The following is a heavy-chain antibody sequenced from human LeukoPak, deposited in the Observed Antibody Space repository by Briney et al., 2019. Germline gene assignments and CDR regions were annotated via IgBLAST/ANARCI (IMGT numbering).Heavy chain of an antibody. CDR1: GDSISSYY. J-gene: IGHJ4*02. Sequence: PSETLSHTCTVSGDSISSYYWTWIRQPPGKGLEWFGYIYYSGTTNYNPSLKSRVTLSIDTSKNQLSLKLNSVTAADTAVYYCARGNLGAAVVDYWGQGTLVTVSS. CDR2: IYYSGTT. V-gene: IGHV4-59*01. D-gene: IGHD6-13*01. CDR3: ARGNLGAAVVDY.